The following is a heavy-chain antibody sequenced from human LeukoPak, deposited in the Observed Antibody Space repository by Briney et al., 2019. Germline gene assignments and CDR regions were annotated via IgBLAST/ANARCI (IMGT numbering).Heavy chain of an antibody. CDR1: GFTFDDYA. D-gene: IGHD5-12*01. V-gene: IGHV3-9*01. Sequence: SLRLSCAASGFTFDDYAMHWVRQAPGKGLEWVSGTSWNSGSIGYADSVKGRFTISRDNAKNSLYLQMNSLRAEDTAVYYCVRDGGVSGYDLLDYWGQGTLVTVSS. J-gene: IGHJ4*02. CDR3: VRDGGVSGYDLLDY. CDR2: TSWNSGSI.